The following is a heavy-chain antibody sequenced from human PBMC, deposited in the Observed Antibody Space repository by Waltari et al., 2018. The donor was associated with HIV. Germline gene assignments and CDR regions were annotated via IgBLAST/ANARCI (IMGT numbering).Heavy chain of an antibody. D-gene: IGHD3-3*01. V-gene: IGHV1-69*12. CDR1: AGTFSSYA. Sequence: QVQLVQSGAEVKKPGSSVKVSCKASAGTFSSYAISWVRPAPGQGLAWMGGIIPIFGTANYAQKFQGRVTITADESTSTAYMELSSLRSEDTAVYYCARVRYDDLDYYYGMDVWGQGTTVTVSS. CDR2: IIPIFGTA. J-gene: IGHJ6*02. CDR3: ARVRYDDLDYYYGMDV.